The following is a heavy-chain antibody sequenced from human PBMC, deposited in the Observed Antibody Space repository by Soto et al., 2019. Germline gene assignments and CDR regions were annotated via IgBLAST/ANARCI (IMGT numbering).Heavy chain of an antibody. CDR3: ARWLSGRYGKGAFDI. CDR1: GGTFSSYA. CDR2: IIPIFGTA. V-gene: IGHV1-69*01. Sequence: QVQLVQSGAEVKKPGSSVKVSCKASGGTFSSYAISWVRQAPGQGLEWMGGIIPIFGTANYAQKFQGRVTITAAESTSTADMELSSLRYEDTSVYYCARWLSGRYGKGAFDIWGQGTMVTVSS. D-gene: IGHD1-26*01. J-gene: IGHJ3*02.